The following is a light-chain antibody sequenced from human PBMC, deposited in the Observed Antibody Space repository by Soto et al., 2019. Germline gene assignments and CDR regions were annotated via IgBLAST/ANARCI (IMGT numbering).Light chain of an antibody. V-gene: IGLV2-14*03. CDR3: SSYTSNNTPPVV. Sequence: QSALAQPASVSASPGQSITISCTGTSSNVGTYHSVSWYQQHPGKAPKLLIYDVSNRPSGVSNRFSGSKSGNTAPLTISGLQAEDEADYYCSSYTSNNTPPVVVGGGTKLTVL. CDR1: SSNVGTYHS. CDR2: DVS. J-gene: IGLJ2*01.